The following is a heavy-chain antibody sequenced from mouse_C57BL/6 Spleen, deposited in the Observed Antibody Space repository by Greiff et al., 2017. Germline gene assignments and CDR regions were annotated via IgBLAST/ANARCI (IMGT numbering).Heavy chain of an antibody. D-gene: IGHD4-1*01. CDR3: ARSRNWDVRNWYFDV. CDR1: GYAFSSSW. Sequence: VQLQQSGPELVKPGASVKISCKASGYAFSSSWMNWVKQRPGKGLEWIGRIYPGDGDTNYNGKFKGKATLTADKSSSTAYMQLSSLTSEDSAVYFCARSRNWDVRNWYFDVWGTGTTVTVSS. J-gene: IGHJ1*03. CDR2: IYPGDGDT. V-gene: IGHV1-82*01.